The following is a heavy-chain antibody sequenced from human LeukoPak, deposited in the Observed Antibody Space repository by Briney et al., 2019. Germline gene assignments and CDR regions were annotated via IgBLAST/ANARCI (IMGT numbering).Heavy chain of an antibody. J-gene: IGHJ4*02. V-gene: IGHV4-39*01. CDR1: GSSISSSSYY. Sequence: PSETLSLTCTVPGSSISSSSYYWGWIRQPPGKGLEWIGSIYYSGSTYYNPSLKSRVTISVDTSKNQFSLKLSSVTAADTAVYYCARHELDYGVYWGQGTLVTVSS. CDR2: IYYSGST. D-gene: IGHD4-17*01. CDR3: ARHELDYGVY.